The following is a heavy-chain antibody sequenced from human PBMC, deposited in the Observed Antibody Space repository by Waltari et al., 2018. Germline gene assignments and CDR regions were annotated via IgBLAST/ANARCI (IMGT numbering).Heavy chain of an antibody. J-gene: IGHJ4*02. V-gene: IGHV4-4*07. D-gene: IGHD3-3*01. CDR3: ARSLYYDFWSGYYESHFDY. CDR2: NYTSGST. CDR1: GGSISSYY. Sequence: QVQLQESGPGLVKPSETLSLTCTVSGGSISSYYWSWIRQPAGKGLEWIGRNYTSGSTNYNPALKSRVTMSVDTSMNQFSLKLSSVTASDTAVYYCARSLYYDFWSGYYESHFDYWGQGTLVTVSS.